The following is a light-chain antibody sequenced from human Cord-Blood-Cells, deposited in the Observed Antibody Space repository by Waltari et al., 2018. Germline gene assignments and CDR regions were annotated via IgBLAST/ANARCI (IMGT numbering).Light chain of an antibody. CDR2: AAS. J-gene: IGKJ3*01. CDR3: QKYNSAPPP. Sequence: EIQMPQSQSSLSASVGDRVTIICRASQRIINYLAWYHQKPGKVPKLLIYAASTLQSGVPSRFSGSGSGTDFTLTISSLQPEDVATYYCQKYNSAPPPFGPGTKVDIK. V-gene: IGKV1-27*01. CDR1: QRIINY.